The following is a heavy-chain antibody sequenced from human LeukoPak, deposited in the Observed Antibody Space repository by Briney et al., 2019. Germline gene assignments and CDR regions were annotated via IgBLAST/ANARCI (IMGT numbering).Heavy chain of an antibody. J-gene: IGHJ3*02. D-gene: IGHD3-10*01. CDR1: GFTFSDYY. CDR2: ISSSGSTI. CDR3: AKDISTMVRGVITAFDI. Sequence: PGGSLRLSCAASGFTFSDYYMSWIRQAPGKGLEWVSYISSSGSTIYYADSVKGRFTISRDNAKNSLYLQMNSLRAEDTALYYCAKDISTMVRGVITAFDIWGQGTMVTVSS. V-gene: IGHV3-11*01.